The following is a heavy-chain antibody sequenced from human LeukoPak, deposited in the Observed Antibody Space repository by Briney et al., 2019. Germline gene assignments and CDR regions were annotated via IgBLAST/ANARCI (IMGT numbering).Heavy chain of an antibody. CDR2: IKSKTDGGTT. J-gene: IGHJ4*02. V-gene: IGHV3-15*01. Sequence: GGSLRLSCAASGFTFSNAWMSWVRQAPGKGLEWVGRIKSKTDGGTTDYAAPVKGRFTISRDDSKKTLYLQMNSLKTEDTAVYYCTTVSHSYYYDSSGYQGPDYWGQGTLVTVSS. D-gene: IGHD3-22*01. CDR3: TTVSHSYYYDSSGYQGPDY. CDR1: GFTFSNAW.